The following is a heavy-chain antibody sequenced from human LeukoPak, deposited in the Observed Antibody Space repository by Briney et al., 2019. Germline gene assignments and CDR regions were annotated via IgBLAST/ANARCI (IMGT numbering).Heavy chain of an antibody. CDR1: EYTFTGYY. V-gene: IGHV1-2*02. D-gene: IGHD6-13*01. J-gene: IGHJ4*02. CDR2: INPNSGGT. CDR3: ARVYSSSWFLFDY. Sequence: ASVKVSCEASEYTFTGYYMHCVRQAPGQGLEWMGWINPNSGGTNYEQKFQGRVTMTRDTSISTAYMELSRLRSDDTAVYYCARVYSSSWFLFDYWGQGTLVTVSS.